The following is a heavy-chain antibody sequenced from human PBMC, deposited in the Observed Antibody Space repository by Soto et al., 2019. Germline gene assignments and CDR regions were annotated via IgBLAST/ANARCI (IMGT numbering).Heavy chain of an antibody. D-gene: IGHD3-10*01. CDR3: ATYGSGSYYPTTFDY. V-gene: IGHV4-31*03. Sequence: QVQLQESGPGLVKPSQTLSLTCTVSGGSISSAGYNWSWIRQHPGKGLEWIGYIYYSGSTYYNPSLKSRVTISVDTSKNQFSLKRSSETAADTAVYYCATYGSGSYYPTTFDYWGQGTLVTVSS. CDR2: IYYSGST. J-gene: IGHJ4*02. CDR1: GGSISSAGYN.